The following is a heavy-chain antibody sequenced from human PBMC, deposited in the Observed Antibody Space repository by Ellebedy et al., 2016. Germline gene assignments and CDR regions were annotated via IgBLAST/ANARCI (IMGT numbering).Heavy chain of an antibody. CDR2: IWYDGTNK. CDR1: GFTFFSYG. CDR3: AKKGLLWFGDILFKRGDHYSYGMDV. D-gene: IGHD3-10*01. V-gene: IGHV3-33*06. J-gene: IGHJ6*02. Sequence: GESLKIPCAASGFTFFSYGMPWVRQAPGKGLEWVAVIWYDGTNKYYTDSVKGRFTISRDNSKNTLYLQMNSLRAEDTAIYYCAKKGLLWFGDILFKRGDHYSYGMDVWGPGTTVTVSS.